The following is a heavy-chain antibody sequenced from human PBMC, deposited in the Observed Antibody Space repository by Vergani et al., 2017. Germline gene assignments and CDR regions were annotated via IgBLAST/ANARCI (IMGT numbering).Heavy chain of an antibody. CDR2: IDHTGRP. CDR1: GGSFTSYH. Sequence: QVQLQQWGGGLLKPSETLSLTCVVNGGSFTSYHWTWIRPSPGEGLEWVGDIDHTGRPDYNPSLKSRLTMSVDKSRNQFFLTLNSKTATDTAIYFCARVNTETNGHLYYYYYMDVWGQGTAVTVS. CDR3: ARVNTETNGHLYYYYYMDV. V-gene: IGHV4-34*01. J-gene: IGHJ6*03. D-gene: IGHD4-11*01.